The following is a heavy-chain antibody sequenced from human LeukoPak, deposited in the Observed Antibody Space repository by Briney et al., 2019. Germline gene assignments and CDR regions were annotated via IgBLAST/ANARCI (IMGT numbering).Heavy chain of an antibody. Sequence: GGSLRLSCAASGFTFSSYWMSWVRQAPGKGLEWVANMNQDGSEKYYVDSVKGRFTISRDNAKNSLCLQMNNLRAEDSSVYYCARGGELLRPADYWGQGTLVTVSS. J-gene: IGHJ4*02. V-gene: IGHV3-7*01. D-gene: IGHD1-26*01. CDR2: MNQDGSEK. CDR1: GFTFSSYW. CDR3: ARGGELLRPADY.